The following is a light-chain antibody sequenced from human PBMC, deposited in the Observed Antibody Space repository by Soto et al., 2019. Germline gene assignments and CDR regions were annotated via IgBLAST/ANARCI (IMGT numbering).Light chain of an antibody. J-gene: IGKJ1*01. CDR3: LQHRTYPWT. Sequence: DIQMTQSPSSLSASVGDRVTITCRASQDITNHLGWYQQKPGKAPKRLIYAASSLQSGVPSRFSGSGSGTEFTPTISSLQPEDFATYFCLQHRTYPWTFGQGTKVEIK. CDR1: QDITNH. V-gene: IGKV1-17*01. CDR2: AAS.